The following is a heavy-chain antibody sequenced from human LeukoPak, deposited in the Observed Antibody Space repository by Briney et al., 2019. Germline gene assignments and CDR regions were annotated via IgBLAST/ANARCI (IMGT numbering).Heavy chain of an antibody. D-gene: IGHD4-11*01. J-gene: IGHJ4*02. CDR3: VRGHYSNTL. CDR1: GFIVSSSY. Sequence: GGSPRLSCAASGFIVSSSYMSWVRQPPGKGLEWVSGIYTDGSTYYADSVQGRFTISRDNSKNMLFLQMNSLRVEDTSVYYCVRGHYSNTLGGQGTLVTVSS. CDR2: IYTDGST. V-gene: IGHV3-66*01.